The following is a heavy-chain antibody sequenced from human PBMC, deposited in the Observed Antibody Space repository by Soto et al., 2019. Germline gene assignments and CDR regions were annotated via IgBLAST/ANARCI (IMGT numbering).Heavy chain of an antibody. V-gene: IGHV1-3*05. D-gene: IGHD6-13*01. CDR2: INAGNGNT. J-gene: IGHJ4*02. CDR3: ASDVAAADY. Sequence: QVQLVQSGAEEKKPGASVKVSFKASGYTFTSYAMHWVRQAPGQRLEWMEWINAGNGNTKYSQKFQRRVTINRDTSASTAYMELISLRSEDTAVYYCASDVAAADYWGQGTLVTVSS. CDR1: GYTFTSYA.